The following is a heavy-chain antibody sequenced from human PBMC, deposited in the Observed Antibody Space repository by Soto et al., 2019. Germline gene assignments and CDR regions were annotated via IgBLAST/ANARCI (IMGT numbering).Heavy chain of an antibody. CDR1: GGSISSYY. Sequence: QVQLQESGPGLVKPSETLSLTCTVSGGSISSYYWSWIRQPPGKGLEWIGYIYYSGSTNYNPSLKMRVPLSVDTYKNHFSLKLSSVTAADTAVYYLARGGKYDIWSAPYFDYWGQGTLVTVSS. D-gene: IGHD3-3*01. CDR2: IYYSGST. CDR3: ARGGKYDIWSAPYFDY. V-gene: IGHV4-59*01. J-gene: IGHJ4*02.